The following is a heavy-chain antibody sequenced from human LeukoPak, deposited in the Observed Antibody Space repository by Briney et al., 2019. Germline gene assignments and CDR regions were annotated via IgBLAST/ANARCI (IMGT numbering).Heavy chain of an antibody. D-gene: IGHD3-22*01. CDR3: ARGDRRAYSNWFDP. J-gene: IGHJ5*02. CDR1: GYTFTSYD. CDR2: MNPNSGNT. V-gene: IGHV1-8*03. Sequence: GASVKVSCKAPGYTFTSYDINWVRQATGQGLEWMGWMNPNSGNTGYAQKFQGRVTITRNTSISTAYMELSSLRSEDTAVYYCARGDRRAYSNWFDPWGQGTLVTVSS.